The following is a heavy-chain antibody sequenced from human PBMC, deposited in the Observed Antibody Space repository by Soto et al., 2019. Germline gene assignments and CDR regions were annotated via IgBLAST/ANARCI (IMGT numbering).Heavy chain of an antibody. CDR1: GFTFNKYG. V-gene: IGHV3-30*18. Sequence: GGSLRLSCAASGFTFNKYGMEWVRQAPGKGLEWVAVISYDDTTKNHAHSVQGRFTISIDNAKNTLFLQMDSLRAEDTAVYSCAKGGLWGAYSFDYWGQGIRVTVSS. J-gene: IGHJ4*02. CDR2: ISYDDTTK. D-gene: IGHD3-16*01. CDR3: AKGGLWGAYSFDY.